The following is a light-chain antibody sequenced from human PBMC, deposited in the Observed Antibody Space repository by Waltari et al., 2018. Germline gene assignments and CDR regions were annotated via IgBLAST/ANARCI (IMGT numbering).Light chain of an antibody. J-gene: IGLJ1*01. CDR2: GNS. CDR3: QSYDSSLSGSNV. CDR1: SSNIGAGYD. V-gene: IGLV1-40*01. Sequence: QSVLTQPPSVSGAPGQRVTISCTGSSSNIGAGYDVHWYQQLPGTAPKLLIYGNSKRPPGVPDRFAGSKSGTSASLAITGLQAEDEADYYCQSYDSSLSGSNVFGTGTKVTVL.